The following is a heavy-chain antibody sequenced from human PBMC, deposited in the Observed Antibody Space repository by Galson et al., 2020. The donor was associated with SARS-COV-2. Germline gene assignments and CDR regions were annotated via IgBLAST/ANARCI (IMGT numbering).Heavy chain of an antibody. CDR2: MNHTSGNT. J-gene: IGHJ6*02. CDR1: GYNFATLA. Sequence: ASVKVSCKATGYNFATLAINWVRQPSGQGLEWMGWMNHTSGNTGYAQKFQGRVTMTGDISIGTAYMELSSLRSEDTAVYFCARMNKWADGILEWGDYYYGMDVWGQGTTVIVSS. V-gene: IGHV1-8*01. D-gene: IGHD3-3*01. CDR3: ARMNKWADGILEWGDYYYGMDV.